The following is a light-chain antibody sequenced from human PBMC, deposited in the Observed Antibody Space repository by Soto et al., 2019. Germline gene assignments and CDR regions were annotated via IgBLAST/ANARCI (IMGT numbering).Light chain of an antibody. CDR2: GAS. CDR1: QGIRTD. CDR3: LQHYSYPQT. Sequence: DNQMTQSPSSLSASVGDRVTITCRASQGIRTDLVWYQQKPGKAPKRLIYGASSLQSGVPSRFSGSGSGTEFTLTISSLQPEDFATYYGLQHYSYPQTFGQGTTVEIK. V-gene: IGKV1-17*01. J-gene: IGKJ1*01.